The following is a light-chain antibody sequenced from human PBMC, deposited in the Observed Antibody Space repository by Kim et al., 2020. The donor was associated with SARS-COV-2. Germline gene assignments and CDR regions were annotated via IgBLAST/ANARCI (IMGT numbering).Light chain of an antibody. J-gene: IGLJ1*01. CDR3: QVWDSRSDQYV. V-gene: IGLV3-21*04. Sequence: GKTASIYCGGNNIGSKSVHWYQEKPGQAPVLVIYYDSDRPSGIPERFSGSNSGNTATLTISRVEAGDEADYYCQVWDSRSDQYVFGTGTKVTVL. CDR1: NIGSKS. CDR2: YDS.